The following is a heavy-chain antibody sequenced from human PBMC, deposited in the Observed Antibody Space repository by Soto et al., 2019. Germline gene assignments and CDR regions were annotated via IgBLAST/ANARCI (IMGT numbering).Heavy chain of an antibody. Sequence: PGGALRLSCAASGFTFSSYWMSWVRQAPGKGLEWVANIKQDGSEKYYVDSVKGRFTISRDNAKNSLYLQMNSLRAEDTAVYYCARDRERRYSGYDYDYWGQGTLVTVSS. V-gene: IGHV3-7*05. CDR2: IKQDGSEK. D-gene: IGHD5-12*01. CDR1: GFTFSSYW. J-gene: IGHJ4*02. CDR3: ARDRERRYSGYDYDY.